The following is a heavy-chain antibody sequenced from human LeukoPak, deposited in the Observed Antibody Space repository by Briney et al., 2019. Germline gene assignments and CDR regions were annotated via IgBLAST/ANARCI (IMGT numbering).Heavy chain of an antibody. CDR3: ARAVGFYDSGNYYNPNWFDP. CDR1: GGSISSYY. CDR2: IYYSGST. V-gene: IGHV4-59*12. J-gene: IGHJ5*02. Sequence: SETLSLTCTVSGGSISSYYWSWIRQPPGKGLEWIGYIYYSGSTNYNPSLGSRVTISVDTSKNHSSLNLISVTAADTAIYYCARAVGFYDSGNYYNPNWFDPWGQGTLVTVSS. D-gene: IGHD3-10*01.